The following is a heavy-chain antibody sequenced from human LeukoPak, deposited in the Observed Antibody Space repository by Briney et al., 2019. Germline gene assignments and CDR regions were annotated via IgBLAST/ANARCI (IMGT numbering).Heavy chain of an antibody. CDR2: ISSGGGTT. V-gene: IGHV3-23*01. Sequence: PGGSLRLSCAASGFTFSSYAMDWVRQAPGKGLEWVSAISSGGGTTYYADSVKGRFTISRDNSKNTVYLQMNSLSAEDTAVYYCAKGATPRLRFFDWFAAPDYWGQGTLVTVSS. J-gene: IGHJ4*02. CDR3: AKGATPRLRFFDWFAAPDY. CDR1: GFTFSSYA. D-gene: IGHD3-9*01.